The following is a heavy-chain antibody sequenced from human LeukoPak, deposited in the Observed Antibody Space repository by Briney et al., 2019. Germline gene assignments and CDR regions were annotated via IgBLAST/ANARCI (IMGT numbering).Heavy chain of an antibody. Sequence: QPGGSLRLSCAASGFTFDDYTMHWVRQAPGKGLEWVSLISWDGGSTYYADSVKGRFTISRDNSKNSLYLQMNRLRAEDTALHYCATNGGGDSGYGNFDYWGQGTLVTVSS. CDR2: ISWDGGST. CDR3: ATNGGGDSGYGNFDY. CDR1: GFTFDDYT. J-gene: IGHJ4*02. D-gene: IGHD5-12*01. V-gene: IGHV3-43*01.